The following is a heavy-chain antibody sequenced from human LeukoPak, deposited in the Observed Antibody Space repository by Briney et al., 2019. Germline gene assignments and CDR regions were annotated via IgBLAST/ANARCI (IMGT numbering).Heavy chain of an antibody. J-gene: IGHJ4*02. V-gene: IGHV4-39*01. D-gene: IGHD3-3*01. Sequence: SETLSLTCSVSGGSISSSRFYWVWIRQPPGKGLEWIGSLYYTGNTYYNPSLNSRVTISIDTSQNQFSLKLTSVTAADTAVYYCARHDYDFWSGLFDFWGQGTLVTVSS. CDR1: GGSISSSRFY. CDR3: ARHDYDFWSGLFDF. CDR2: LYYTGNT.